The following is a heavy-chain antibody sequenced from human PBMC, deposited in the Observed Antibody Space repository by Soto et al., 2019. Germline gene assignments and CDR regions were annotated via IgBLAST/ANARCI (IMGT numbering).Heavy chain of an antibody. J-gene: IGHJ4*02. CDR1: GGAIISDY. D-gene: IGHD1-26*01. Sequence: SETLSLTCTVSGGAIISDYWSWIRQPPGKGLEWIGYISYSGSTNYNPSLKSLATISVDTSKNQFSLKLSSVTAADTAVYYCARVLSGTSLFDYWGQGTLVTVS. V-gene: IGHV4-59*01. CDR3: ARVLSGTSLFDY. CDR2: ISYSGST.